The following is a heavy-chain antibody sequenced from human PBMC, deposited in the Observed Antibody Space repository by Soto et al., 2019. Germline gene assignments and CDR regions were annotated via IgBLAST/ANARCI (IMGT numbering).Heavy chain of an antibody. V-gene: IGHV1-69*02. CDR1: GGTFSSYT. D-gene: IGHD3-10*01. Sequence: QVQLVQSGAEVKKPGSSVKVSCKASGGTFSSYTISWVRQAPGQGLEWMGRIIPILGIANYAQKFQGRVTLTADKSTSTAYMELSSLRSEDTAVYYCAIRRVNPQNVDYWGQGTLVTVSS. CDR3: AIRRVNPQNVDY. J-gene: IGHJ4*02. CDR2: IIPILGIA.